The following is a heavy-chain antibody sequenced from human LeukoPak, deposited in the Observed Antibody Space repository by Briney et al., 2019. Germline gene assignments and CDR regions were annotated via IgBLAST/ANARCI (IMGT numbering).Heavy chain of an antibody. D-gene: IGHD3/OR15-3a*01. Sequence: GGSLRLSCAASGFTFSSYSMNWVRQAPGKGLEWVSSISSSSSYIYYADSVKGRFTISRDNAKNSLYLQMNSLRAEDTAVYYCARRGPPYYYGMDVWGQGTTVTVSS. J-gene: IGHJ6*02. CDR1: GFTFSSYS. V-gene: IGHV3-21*01. CDR2: ISSSSSYI. CDR3: ARRGPPYYYGMDV.